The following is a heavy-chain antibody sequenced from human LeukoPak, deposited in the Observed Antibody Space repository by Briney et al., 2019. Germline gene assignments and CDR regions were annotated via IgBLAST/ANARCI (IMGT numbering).Heavy chain of an antibody. Sequence: SSETLSLTCTDSGGSISSGGYYWSWIRQHPGKGLEWIGYIYYSGSTNYNPSLKSRVTISVDTSKNQFSLKLSSVTAADTAVYYCARGGRYYDLDYWGQGTLVTVSS. CDR3: ARGGRYYDLDY. D-gene: IGHD3-22*01. V-gene: IGHV4-31*03. J-gene: IGHJ4*02. CDR1: GGSISSGGYY. CDR2: IYYSGST.